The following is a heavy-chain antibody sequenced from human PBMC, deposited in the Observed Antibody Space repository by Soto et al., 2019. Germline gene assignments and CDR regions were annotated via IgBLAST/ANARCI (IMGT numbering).Heavy chain of an antibody. CDR2: ISGSGVST. CDR1: GFTFSNYA. D-gene: IGHD4-17*01. Sequence: GGSLRLSCAASGFTFSNYAMSWVRQAPGKGLEWVSGISGSGVSTYYADSVKGRFTISRDNSKNTLFLQMNSLRADDTAVYYFAKKAGDFPHYYHAMDVWGQGTTVTVSS. CDR3: AKKAGDFPHYYHAMDV. V-gene: IGHV3-23*01. J-gene: IGHJ6*02.